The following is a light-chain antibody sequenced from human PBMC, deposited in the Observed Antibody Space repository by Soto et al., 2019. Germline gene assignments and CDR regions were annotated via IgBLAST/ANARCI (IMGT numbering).Light chain of an antibody. CDR2: YDS. CDR3: PVWDISSGHVV. V-gene: IGLV3-21*01. J-gene: IGLJ3*02. CDR1: NIGSKS. Sequence: SYELTQPPSVSVAPGKTASVAGGGSNIGSKSVHWYQKKSGQAPVLVMYYDSDRPSGIPERFSGSNSGNTATLTISRVAAGDEADYYCPVWDISSGHVVFGGGTKLTVL.